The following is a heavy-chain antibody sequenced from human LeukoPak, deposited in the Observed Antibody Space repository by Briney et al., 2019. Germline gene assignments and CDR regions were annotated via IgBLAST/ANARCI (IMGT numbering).Heavy chain of an antibody. D-gene: IGHD6-19*01. CDR3: ARAPYSSGGSTNYYYYYYMDV. J-gene: IGHJ6*03. CDR1: GGTFSSYA. Sequence: SVKVSCKTSGGTFSSYAITWVRQAPGQGLEWMGGIIPIFGTTNYAQKFQGRVTITADESTNTAYMELSSLRSEDTAVYYCARAPYSSGGSTNYYYYYYMDVRGKGTTVTVSS. V-gene: IGHV1-69*13. CDR2: IIPIFGTT.